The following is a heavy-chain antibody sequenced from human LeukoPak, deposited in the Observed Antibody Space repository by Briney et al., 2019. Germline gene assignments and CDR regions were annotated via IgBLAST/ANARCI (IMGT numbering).Heavy chain of an antibody. CDR2: IHYSGST. CDR3: ARVSGATITTYYGMDV. D-gene: IGHD5-12*01. Sequence: SETLSLTCTXSGGSFSRXXXXXXXQPPGKGXXXXXXIHYSGSTNYNPSLKSRVTXSIDTSKNQFSLRLSSVTAVDTAVYYCARVSGATITTYYGMDVWGQGTTVTVS. J-gene: IGHJ6*02. V-gene: IGHV4-59*01. CDR1: GGSFSRXX.